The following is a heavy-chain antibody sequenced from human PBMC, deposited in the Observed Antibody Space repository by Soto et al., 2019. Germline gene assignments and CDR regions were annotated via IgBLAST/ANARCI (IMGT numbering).Heavy chain of an antibody. J-gene: IGHJ4*02. V-gene: IGHV1-18*04. CDR3: ARTPRAQMIVLEAATRFDY. Sequence: QVQLVQSGAEVKRPGASVKVSCKASGYTFTTYGFNWVRQAPGQGLEWMGWISPYNGDTNYAQNFQGRVTLTTDTSTSTAYMGLRSLTSDDTAVYYCARTPRAQMIVLEAATRFDYWGQGTLVTVSS. CDR1: GYTFTTYG. CDR2: ISPYNGDT. D-gene: IGHD2-15*01.